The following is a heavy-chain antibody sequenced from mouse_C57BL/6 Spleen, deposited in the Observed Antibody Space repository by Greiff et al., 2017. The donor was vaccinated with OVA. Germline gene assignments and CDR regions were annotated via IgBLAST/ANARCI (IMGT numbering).Heavy chain of an antibody. V-gene: IGHV5-4*03. D-gene: IGHD2-4*01. Sequence: EVKLVESGGGLVKPGGSLKLSCAASGFTFSSYAMSWVRQTPEKRLEWVATISDGGSYTYYPDNVKGRFTISRDNAKNNLYLQMSHLKSEDTAMYYCARGEGLRLGFAYWGQGTLVTVSA. CDR1: GFTFSSYA. CDR3: ARGEGLRLGFAY. J-gene: IGHJ3*01. CDR2: ISDGGSYT.